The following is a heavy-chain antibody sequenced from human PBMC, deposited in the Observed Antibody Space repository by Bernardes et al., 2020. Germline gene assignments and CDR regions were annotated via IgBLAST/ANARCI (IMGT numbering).Heavy chain of an antibody. V-gene: IGHV4-34*01. D-gene: IGHD6-13*01. Sequence: SETLSLTCAVYGGSFSGYYWIWIRQPPGKGLEWIGEINHSGSTNYNPSLKSRVTISVDTSKNQFSLKLSSVTAADTAVYYCARGGYSSSWHRIYYYYYGMDVWGQGNLVTDSS. CDR3: ARGGYSSSWHRIYYYYYGMDV. CDR1: GGSFSGYY. J-gene: IGHJ6*02. CDR2: INHSGST.